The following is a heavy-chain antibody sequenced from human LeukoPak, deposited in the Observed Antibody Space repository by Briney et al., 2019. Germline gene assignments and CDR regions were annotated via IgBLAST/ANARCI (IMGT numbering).Heavy chain of an antibody. D-gene: IGHD2-2*02. J-gene: IGHJ3*02. Sequence: PGGSLRLSCAASGFTFSSYSMNWVRQAPGKGLEWVSSISSSSSYIYYADSVKGRFTISRDNAKNSLYLQMNSLRAEDTAVYYCAKGDYCSSTSCYTLDAFDIWGQGTMVTVSS. V-gene: IGHV3-21*01. CDR3: AKGDYCSSTSCYTLDAFDI. CDR1: GFTFSSYS. CDR2: ISSSSSYI.